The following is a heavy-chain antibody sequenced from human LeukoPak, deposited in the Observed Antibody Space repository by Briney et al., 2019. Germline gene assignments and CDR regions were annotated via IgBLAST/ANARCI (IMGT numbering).Heavy chain of an antibody. J-gene: IGHJ4*02. D-gene: IGHD1-14*01. CDR1: GGSNSSYY. Sequence: SETLPLTCTVSGGSNSSYYWSWIRQPPGKVLEWIGNVHNSGTTNYNPSLKSRVTILLDRAKNQFSLKLTSMTAADTAVYFCAVGPNHYYFDDWGQGTLVTVSS. CDR3: AVGPNHYYFDD. V-gene: IGHV4-59*01. CDR2: VHNSGTT.